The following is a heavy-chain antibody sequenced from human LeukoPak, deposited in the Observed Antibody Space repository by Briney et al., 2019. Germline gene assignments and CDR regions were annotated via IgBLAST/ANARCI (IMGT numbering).Heavy chain of an antibody. J-gene: IGHJ6*02. CDR3: ARVLERHLDYYYGMDV. Sequence: SVKVSCKASGGTFSSYAISWVRPAPGQGLEWMGGIFPIFGTANYAQKFQGRVTITADESTSTAYMELSSLRSEDTAVYYCARVLERHLDYYYGMDVWGQGTTVTVSS. CDR1: GGTFSSYA. D-gene: IGHD1-1*01. CDR2: IFPIFGTA. V-gene: IGHV1-69*01.